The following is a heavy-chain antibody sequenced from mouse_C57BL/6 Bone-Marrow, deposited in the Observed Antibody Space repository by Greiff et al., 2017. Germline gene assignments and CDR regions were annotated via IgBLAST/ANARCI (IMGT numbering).Heavy chain of an antibody. Sequence: QVQLQQSGAELVRPGASVTLSCKASGYTFTDHEMHWVKQTPVHGLEWIGAIDPETGGTAYNQKFKGKAILTAEQSSSTAYMELRSMTSEDSAVYYCTESARGGRPWFAYWGQGTLVTVSA. V-gene: IGHV1-15*01. J-gene: IGHJ3*01. CDR2: IDPETGGT. CDR3: TESARGGRPWFAY. CDR1: GYTFTDHE. D-gene: IGHD3-1*01.